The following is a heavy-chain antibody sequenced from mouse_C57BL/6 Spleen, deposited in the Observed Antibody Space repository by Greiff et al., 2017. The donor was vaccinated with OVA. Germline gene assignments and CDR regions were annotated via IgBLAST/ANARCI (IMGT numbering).Heavy chain of an antibody. D-gene: IGHD1-1*01. Sequence: EVQLVESVAELVRPGASVKLSCTASGFTIKNTYMHWVKQRPEQGLEWIGRIDPANGNTKYAPKFQGKATITADTSSNTAYLQLSSLTSEDTAIYYCALTTVVATNYFDYWGQGTTLTVSS. J-gene: IGHJ2*01. CDR3: ALTTVVATNYFDY. CDR1: GFTIKNTY. V-gene: IGHV14-3*01. CDR2: IDPANGNT.